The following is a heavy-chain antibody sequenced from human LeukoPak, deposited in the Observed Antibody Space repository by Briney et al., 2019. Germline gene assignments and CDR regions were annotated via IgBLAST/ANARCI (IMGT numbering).Heavy chain of an antibody. J-gene: IGHJ4*02. CDR1: GGSISGHF. CDR3: ARGGASSRYFGY. CDR2: VSYSGDT. Sequence: SETLSLTCTVSGGSISGHFWSWIRQPPGKGLEWIGFVSYSGDTNYSPSFNGRVTISLDTSKSQFSLNLSSVTAADTAVYFCARGGASSRYFGYWGQGTLVTVSS. D-gene: IGHD1-26*01. V-gene: IGHV4-59*11.